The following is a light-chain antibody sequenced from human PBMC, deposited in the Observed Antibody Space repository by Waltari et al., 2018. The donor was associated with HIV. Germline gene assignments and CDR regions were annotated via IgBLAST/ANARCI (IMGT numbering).Light chain of an antibody. V-gene: IGLV2-14*03. CDR2: DVS. Sequence: QSALTQPASVSGSPGQSITISCTGTTSDVGGYNSVSWYQQHPAKAPKLVILDVSNRPAGVSNRVSGSKSGNTASLTISGLQAEDEAYYYCSSYTNSDTVVFGGGTKVTVL. J-gene: IGLJ2*01. CDR3: SSYTNSDTVV. CDR1: TSDVGGYNS.